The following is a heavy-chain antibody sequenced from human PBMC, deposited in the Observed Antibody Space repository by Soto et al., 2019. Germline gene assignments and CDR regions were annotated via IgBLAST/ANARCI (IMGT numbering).Heavy chain of an antibody. V-gene: IGHV1-69*12. D-gene: IGHD2-2*01. CDR3: ARHVPAAGYYHGMDV. CDR1: GGTFSSYA. CDR2: IIPIFGTA. J-gene: IGHJ6*02. Sequence: QVQLVQSGAEVKKPGSSVKVSCRASGGTFSSYAISWVRQAPGQGLEWMGGIIPIFGTANYAQKVQGRVTITADESRSTAYMALSSLRSEDTAGYSCARHVPAAGYYHGMDVWGQGTTVTVSS.